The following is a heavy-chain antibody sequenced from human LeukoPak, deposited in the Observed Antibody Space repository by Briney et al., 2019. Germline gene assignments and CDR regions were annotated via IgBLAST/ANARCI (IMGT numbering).Heavy chain of an antibody. CDR1: GGTFSSYA. J-gene: IGHJ6*03. Sequence: ASVKVSCKASGGTFSSYAISWVRQAPGQGLEWMGGIIPILGTANYAQKFQGRVTITTDESTSTAYMELSSLRSEDTAVYYCASCIAAAGSPYYYYYYMDVWGKGTTVTVSS. CDR2: IIPILGTA. CDR3: ASCIAAAGSPYYYYYYMDV. D-gene: IGHD6-13*01. V-gene: IGHV1-69*05.